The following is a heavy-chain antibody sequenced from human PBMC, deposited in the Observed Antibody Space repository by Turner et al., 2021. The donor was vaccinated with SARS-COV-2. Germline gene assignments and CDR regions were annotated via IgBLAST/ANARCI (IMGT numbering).Heavy chain of an antibody. J-gene: IGHJ4*02. CDR1: GGSVDSSTYY. D-gene: IGHD3-16*01. CDR2: VLDSETT. CDR3: AGGPSAVYFDS. Sequence: QLQLRKSGPGLVKPSETLSLTCTVSGGSVDSSTYYWGWIRQPPGKGLEWLGSVLDSETTFYNPSLSSRVTISIDASRNQFSLRLASVTAADTDVYYCAGGPSAVYFDSWGLGTLVTVS. V-gene: IGHV4-39*01.